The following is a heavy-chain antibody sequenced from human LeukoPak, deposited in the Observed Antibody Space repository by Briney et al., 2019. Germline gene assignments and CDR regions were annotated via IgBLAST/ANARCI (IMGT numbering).Heavy chain of an antibody. CDR3: AKDQGTSVTGMGGGHFDY. CDR1: GFTFRGNG. CDR2: IWCDGSNR. J-gene: IGHJ4*02. Sequence: GRSLRLSCAASGFTFRGNGMHWVRQAPGKGLDWVAIIWCDGSNRYYADSVKGRFTISRDDSKNTLFLQMNSLTAEDTAVYYCAKDQGTSVTGMGGGHFDYWGPGTLVTVSS. V-gene: IGHV3-33*06. D-gene: IGHD4-17*01.